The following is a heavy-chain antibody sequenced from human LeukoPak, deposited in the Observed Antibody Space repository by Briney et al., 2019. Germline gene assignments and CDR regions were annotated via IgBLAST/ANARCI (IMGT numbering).Heavy chain of an antibody. CDR2: TYYRSKWYN. CDR1: GDSVSSNSAA. V-gene: IGHV6-1*01. CDR3: ARDQAYCGGDCYPPLYYYGMDV. J-gene: IGHJ6*02. Sequence: SQTLSLTCAISGDSVSSNSAAWNWIRQSPSRGLEWLGRTYYRSKWYNDYAVSVKSRITINPDTPKNQFSLQPNSVTPEDTAVYYCARDQAYCGGDCYPPLYYYGMDVWGQGTTVTVSS. D-gene: IGHD2-21*02.